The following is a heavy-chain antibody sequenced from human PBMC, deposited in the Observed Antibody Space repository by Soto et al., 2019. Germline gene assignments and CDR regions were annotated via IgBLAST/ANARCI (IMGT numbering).Heavy chain of an antibody. V-gene: IGHV4-34*01. CDR1: GGSFSGYY. D-gene: IGHD3-22*01. J-gene: IGHJ4*01. Sequence: SETLSLTCAVYGGSFSGYYWSWIRQPPGKGLEWIGEINHSGSTNYNPSLKSRVTISVDRSNNQFSLMLNSVTAADTAVYYCARAFSSGYFDYWGHGTLVTVSS. CDR3: ARAFSSGYFDY. CDR2: INHSGST.